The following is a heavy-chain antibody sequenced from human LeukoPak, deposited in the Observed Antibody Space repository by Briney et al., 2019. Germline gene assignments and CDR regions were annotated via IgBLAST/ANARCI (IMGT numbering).Heavy chain of an antibody. CDR1: GGSISSYY. V-gene: IGHV4-59*01. Sequence: PSETLSLTCTVSGGSISSYYWSRIRQPPGKGLEWIGYIYYSGSTNYNPSLKSQVTISVDTSKNQFSLKLSSVTAADTAVYYCARQVVAARGYFQHWGQGTLVTVSS. CDR2: IYYSGST. J-gene: IGHJ1*01. D-gene: IGHD2-15*01. CDR3: ARQVVAARGYFQH.